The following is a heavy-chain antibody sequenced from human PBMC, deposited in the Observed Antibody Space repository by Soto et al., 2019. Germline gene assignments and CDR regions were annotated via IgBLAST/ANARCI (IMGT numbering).Heavy chain of an antibody. CDR3: AKEGPLVSVWGTIRKFDY. J-gene: IGHJ4*02. D-gene: IGHD3-16*01. Sequence: QVLLVQSGAEVKKPGSSVKVSCKASGGTFNFYAISWVRQAPGQGLEWMGGIIPMFAAANYTQKFQGRVTITAEESTTTVYRERSSLRTEDPAVYYFAKEGPLVSVWGTIRKFDYWGQGTLVTVS. V-gene: IGHV1-69*01. CDR1: GGTFNFYA. CDR2: IIPMFAAA.